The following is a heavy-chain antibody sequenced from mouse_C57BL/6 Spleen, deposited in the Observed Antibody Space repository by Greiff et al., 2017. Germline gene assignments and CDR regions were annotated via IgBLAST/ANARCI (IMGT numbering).Heavy chain of an antibody. CDR2: INPNYGTT. V-gene: IGHV1-39*01. J-gene: IGHJ2*01. D-gene: IGHD1-1*01. CDR3: AREDGSSYGGLD. Sequence: EVKLVESGPELVKPGASVKISCKASGYSFTDYNMNWVKQSNGKSLEWIGVINPNYGTTSYNQKFKGKATLTVDQSSSTAYMQLNSLTSEDSAVYYCAREDGSSYGGLDWGQGTTLTVSS. CDR1: GYSFTDYN.